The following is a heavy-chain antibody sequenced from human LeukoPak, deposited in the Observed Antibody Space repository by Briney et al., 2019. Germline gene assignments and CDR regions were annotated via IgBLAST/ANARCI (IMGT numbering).Heavy chain of an antibody. D-gene: IGHD5-18*01. V-gene: IGHV4-39*07. CDR1: GGSISSSSYY. J-gene: IGHJ6*03. CDR2: IYYSGST. Sequence: SETLSLTCTVSGGSISSSSYYWGWIRQPPGKGLEWIGSIYYSGSTYYNPSLKSRVTISVDTSKNQFSLKLSSVTAADTAVYYCARDTKGYSYGKDHYYYYYMDVWGKGTTVTISS. CDR3: ARDTKGYSYGKDHYYYYYMDV.